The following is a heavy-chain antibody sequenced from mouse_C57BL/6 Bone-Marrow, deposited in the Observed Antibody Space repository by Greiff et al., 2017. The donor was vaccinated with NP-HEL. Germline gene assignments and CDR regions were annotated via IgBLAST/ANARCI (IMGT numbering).Heavy chain of an antibody. D-gene: IGHD4-1*01. V-gene: IGHV2-2*01. CDR3: ARLNWAIYYYAMDY. CDR2: IWSGGST. Sequence: VQLQQSGPGLVQPSQSLSITCTVSGFSLTSYGVHWVRQSPGKGLEWLGVIWSGGSTDYNAAFISRLSISKDNSKSQVFFKMNSLQADDTAIYYCARLNWAIYYYAMDYWGQGTSVTVSS. CDR1: GFSLTSYG. J-gene: IGHJ4*01.